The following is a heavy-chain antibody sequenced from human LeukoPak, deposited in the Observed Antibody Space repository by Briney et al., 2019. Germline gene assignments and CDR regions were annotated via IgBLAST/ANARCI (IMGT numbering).Heavy chain of an antibody. CDR2: ISSNGGST. CDR1: GFTFSSYA. J-gene: IGHJ4*02. Sequence: GGSLRLSCAASGFTFSSYAMHWVRQAPGKGLEYVSAISSNGGSTYYANSVKGRFTISSDNSKNTLYLQMGSLRAEDMAVYYCAREGITGTFDYWGQGTLVTVSS. CDR3: AREGITGTFDY. D-gene: IGHD1-20*01. V-gene: IGHV3-64*01.